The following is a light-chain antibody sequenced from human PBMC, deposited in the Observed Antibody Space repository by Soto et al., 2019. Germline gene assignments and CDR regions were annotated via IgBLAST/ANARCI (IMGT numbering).Light chain of an antibody. J-gene: IGKJ1*01. CDR2: GTS. CDR1: QTVSSSS. CDR3: QQYYSSPPP. V-gene: IGKV3D-7*01. Sequence: PGVRVTLSCRASQTVSSSSLTWCQQKPGQAPRLLIYGTSTRVTGIAARFSDSGSVKDCTLTISSLQPEDVAVDYCQQYYSSPPPCGQGTKV.